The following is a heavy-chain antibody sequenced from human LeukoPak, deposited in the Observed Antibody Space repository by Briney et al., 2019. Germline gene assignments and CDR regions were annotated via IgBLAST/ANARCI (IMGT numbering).Heavy chain of an antibody. CDR1: GGSISSYY. V-gene: IGHV4-4*07. D-gene: IGHD5-24*01. Sequence: SETLSLTCTFSGGSISSYYWSWIRQPAGKGLEWIGRIYTSGSTSYNPSLKSRVTMSVDTSKNQFSLKLSSVTAADTAVYYCARGHDTINFDYWGQGTLVTVSS. CDR3: ARGHDTINFDY. J-gene: IGHJ4*02. CDR2: IYTSGST.